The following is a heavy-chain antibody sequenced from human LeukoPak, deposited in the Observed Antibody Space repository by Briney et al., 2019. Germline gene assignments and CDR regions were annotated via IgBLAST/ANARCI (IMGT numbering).Heavy chain of an antibody. Sequence: SETLSLTCTVSGSSISSYYWSWIRQPAGKGLEWIGRIHTSGNTNYNPSLRSRVTMSVDTSKKQFSLKLTSVTAADTAFYYCARFSGTYRTFDYWGQGTLVTVSS. V-gene: IGHV4-4*07. CDR2: IHTSGNT. J-gene: IGHJ4*02. D-gene: IGHD1-26*01. CDR3: ARFSGTYRTFDY. CDR1: GSSISSYY.